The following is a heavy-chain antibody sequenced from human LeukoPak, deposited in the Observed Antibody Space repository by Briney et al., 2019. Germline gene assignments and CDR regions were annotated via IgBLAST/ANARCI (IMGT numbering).Heavy chain of an antibody. J-gene: IGHJ4*02. Sequence: SVKVSCKASGGTFSSYAISWVRQAPGQVLEWMGGIIPIFGTANYAQKFQGRVTITADESTSTAYMELSSLRSEDTAVYYCARAISLVPAPMDYWGQGTLVTVSS. CDR3: ARAISLVPAPMDY. CDR2: IIPIFGTA. D-gene: IGHD2-2*01. V-gene: IGHV1-69*13. CDR1: GGTFSSYA.